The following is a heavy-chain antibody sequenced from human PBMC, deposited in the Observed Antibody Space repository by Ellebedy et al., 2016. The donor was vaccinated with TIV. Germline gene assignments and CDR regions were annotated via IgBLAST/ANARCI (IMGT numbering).Heavy chain of an antibody. Sequence: MPSETLSLTCAVYGESFSGSFWSWIRQPPGKGLEWIGEITHSGGTNYNPSLKTRVTISADTSRNQFSLKLSSVTAADTAVYYCAHHGYSSGWDFQQWGQGTLVTVSS. CDR1: GESFSGSF. D-gene: IGHD6-19*01. CDR3: AHHGYSSGWDFQQ. V-gene: IGHV4-34*01. CDR2: ITHSGGT. J-gene: IGHJ1*01.